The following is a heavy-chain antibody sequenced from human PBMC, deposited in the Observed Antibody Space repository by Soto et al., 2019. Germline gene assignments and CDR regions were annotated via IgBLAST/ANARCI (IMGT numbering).Heavy chain of an antibody. CDR3: AREAYSKSGPWYYGMDV. V-gene: IGHV3-74*03. CDR2: IKNDGSGT. Sequence: GGSLRLSCEASGFTFSNYWMHWVRHAPGKGLVWVSRIKNDGSGTTYADSVKGRFTISRDNSKNTLYLQMNSLRAEDSALYYCAREAYSKSGPWYYGMDVWGQGTTVTVSS. CDR1: GFTFSNYW. D-gene: IGHD4-4*01. J-gene: IGHJ6*02.